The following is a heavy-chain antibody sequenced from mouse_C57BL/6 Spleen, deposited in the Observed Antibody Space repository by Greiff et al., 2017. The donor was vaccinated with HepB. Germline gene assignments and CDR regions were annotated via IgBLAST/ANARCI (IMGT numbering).Heavy chain of an antibody. CDR3: ARGGAAQATSWFAY. CDR2: IYPGDGDT. J-gene: IGHJ3*01. Sequence: VKLMESGAELVKPGASVKISCKASGYAFSSYWMNWVKQRPGKGLEWIGQIYPGDGDTNYNGKFKGKATLTADKSSSAAYMQLSSLTSEDSAVYFCARGGAAQATSWFAYWGQGTLVTVSA. CDR1: GYAFSSYW. V-gene: IGHV1-80*01. D-gene: IGHD3-2*02.